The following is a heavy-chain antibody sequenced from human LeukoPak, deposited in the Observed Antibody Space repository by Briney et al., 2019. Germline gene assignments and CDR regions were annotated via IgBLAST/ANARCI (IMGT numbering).Heavy chain of an antibody. Sequence: GGSLRLSCAASGFSFSRYSMNWVRQAAGKGLEWVSSICFSVSYIYYAVSVNGRFTISIDDAKSSLYLQMNSLRAEDTAVYYCARDPPSYYDSWSGIDYWGQGTLVTVSS. CDR2: ICFSVSYI. V-gene: IGHV3-21*01. CDR1: GFSFSRYS. CDR3: ARDPPSYYDSWSGIDY. D-gene: IGHD3-3*01. J-gene: IGHJ4*02.